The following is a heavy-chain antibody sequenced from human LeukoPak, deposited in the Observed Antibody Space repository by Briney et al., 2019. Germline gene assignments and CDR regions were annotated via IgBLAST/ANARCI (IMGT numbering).Heavy chain of an antibody. J-gene: IGHJ5*02. V-gene: IGHV4-34*01. D-gene: IGHD3-16*01. CDR1: GGSFSGYY. CDR2: INHSGST. Sequence: SETLSLTCAVYGGSFSGYYWSWIRQPPGKGLEWIGEINHSGSTNYNPSLKSRVTISADTSKNQFSLKLSSVTAADTAVYYCARSLYAGSNNWFDPWGQGTLVTVSS. CDR3: ARSLYAGSNNWFDP.